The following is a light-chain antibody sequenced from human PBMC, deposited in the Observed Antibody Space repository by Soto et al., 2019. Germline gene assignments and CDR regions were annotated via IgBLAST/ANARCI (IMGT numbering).Light chain of an antibody. V-gene: IGKV3-20*01. J-gene: IGKJ1*01. Sequence: EIVLTQSPGTLSLSPGERATLSCRASQSVSSSYLAWYQQKPGQAPRLLIYGASSRATGIPDRFSGSGSGTDFTLTISRLEPEDFAVYYCQPYGSSPTFGQGNKVDIK. CDR1: QSVSSSY. CDR3: QPYGSSPT. CDR2: GAS.